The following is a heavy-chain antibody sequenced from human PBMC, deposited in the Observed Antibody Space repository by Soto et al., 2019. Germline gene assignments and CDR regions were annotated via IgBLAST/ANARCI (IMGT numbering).Heavy chain of an antibody. D-gene: IGHD3-10*01. CDR1: GFTFSNYA. V-gene: IGHV3-23*01. J-gene: IGHJ5*02. Sequence: EVQLLESGGGLVQPGGSLTLSCAASGFTFSNYAMSWVRQAPGKGLEWVSAISGGGISTYYADSVRGRFTISRDNSRNTLYLRMNRLRAEDTAVYYCARDGISMVRGTNHWFDPWGQGTLVTVSS. CDR3: ARDGISMVRGTNHWFDP. CDR2: ISGGGIST.